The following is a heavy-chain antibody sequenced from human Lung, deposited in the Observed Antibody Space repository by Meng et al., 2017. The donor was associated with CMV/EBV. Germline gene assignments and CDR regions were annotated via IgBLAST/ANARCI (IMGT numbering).Heavy chain of an antibody. CDR3: ARVLYYYGSASNFDH. V-gene: IGHV4-31*03. CDR1: GGSINSRDYY. D-gene: IGHD3-10*01. CDR2: IYYSGAT. J-gene: IGHJ4*02. Sequence: LRLXCSVSGGSINSRDYYWSWVRQYPGRGLEWVGHIYYSGATYYTPSLRSRLIISLDTSKNQFSLRLSSVTAADTAVYFCARVLYYYGSASNFDHWGQGTXVTVAS.